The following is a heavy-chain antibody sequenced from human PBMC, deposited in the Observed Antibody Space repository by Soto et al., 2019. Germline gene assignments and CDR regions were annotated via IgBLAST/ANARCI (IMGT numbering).Heavy chain of an antibody. CDR3: ARRVLAAQGAVLFDP. Sequence: GGSLRLSCAASGFTFSSYAMHWVRQAPGKGLEWVAVISYDGSNKYYADSVKGRFTISRDNAKNTLYLQMNSLRAEDTAVYYCARRVLAAQGAVLFDPWGQGTLVTVSS. V-gene: IGHV3-30-3*01. CDR1: GFTFSSYA. D-gene: IGHD2-15*01. CDR2: ISYDGSNK. J-gene: IGHJ5*02.